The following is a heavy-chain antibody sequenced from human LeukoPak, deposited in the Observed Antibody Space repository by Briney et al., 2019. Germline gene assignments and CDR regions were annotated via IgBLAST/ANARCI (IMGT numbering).Heavy chain of an antibody. CDR3: TTDSSCRWGGDCYRPFDY. J-gene: IGHJ4*02. Sequence: GGSLRLSCAASGFTFSDHAMSWVRQAPGKGLEWVGRIKGKTDSGTTDYAAPVKGRFTISRDDSKNTLYLQMNSLKTEDTAVYYCTTDSSCRWGGDCYRPFDYWGQGTLVTVSS. CDR1: GFTFSDHA. D-gene: IGHD2-21*02. V-gene: IGHV3-15*01. CDR2: IKGKTDSGTT.